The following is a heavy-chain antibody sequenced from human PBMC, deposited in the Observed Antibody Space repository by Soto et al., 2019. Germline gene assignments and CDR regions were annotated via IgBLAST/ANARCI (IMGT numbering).Heavy chain of an antibody. CDR3: ARDPWVAGDAFDI. D-gene: IGHD2-15*01. V-gene: IGHV1-2*02. Sequence: ASVKVSYKASGYTFTGYYMHWVRQAPGQGLEWMGWINPNSGGTNYAQKFQGRVTMTRDTSISTAYMELSRLRSDDTAVYYCARDPWVAGDAFDIWGQGTMVTVSS. CDR2: INPNSGGT. CDR1: GYTFTGYY. J-gene: IGHJ3*02.